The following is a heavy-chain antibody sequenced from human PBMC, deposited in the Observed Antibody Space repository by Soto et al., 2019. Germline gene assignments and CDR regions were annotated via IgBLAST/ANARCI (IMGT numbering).Heavy chain of an antibody. Sequence: QVQLVQSGAEVKKPGSSVKVSCKASGAVFRSYGINWVRQAPGQGLEWMGGIIPISGTTNYAQKFQGRVAITADESTDTVYMELSRLRSEDTAVYFCARVRCFNGLCHTADYGMDVWGQGTTVTVSS. CDR2: IIPISGTT. D-gene: IGHD2-8*01. J-gene: IGHJ6*02. V-gene: IGHV1-69*01. CDR1: GAVFRSYG. CDR3: ARVRCFNGLCHTADYGMDV.